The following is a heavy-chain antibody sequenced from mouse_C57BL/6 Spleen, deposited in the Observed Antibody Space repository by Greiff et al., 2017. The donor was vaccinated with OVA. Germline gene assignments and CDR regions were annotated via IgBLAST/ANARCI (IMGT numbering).Heavy chain of an antibody. CDR1: GYTFTSYW. Sequence: QVQLQQPGAELVKPGASVKLSCKASGYTFTSYWMQWVKQRPGQGLEWIGEIDPSDSYTNYNQKFKGKATLTVDTSSSTAYMQLSSLTSEDSAVYYCARRAFITTVVGYFDYWGQGTTLTVSS. D-gene: IGHD1-1*01. CDR2: IDPSDSYT. V-gene: IGHV1-50*01. J-gene: IGHJ2*01. CDR3: ARRAFITTVVGYFDY.